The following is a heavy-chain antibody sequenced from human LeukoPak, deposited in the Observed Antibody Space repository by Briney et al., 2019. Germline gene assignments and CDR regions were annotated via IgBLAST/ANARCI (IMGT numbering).Heavy chain of an antibody. V-gene: IGHV3-20*04. Sequence: PGGSLRLSCAASGFTFDDYGMSWVRQAPGKGLEWVSGINWNGGSTGYADSVKGRFTISRDNAKNSLYLQMNSLRAEDTALYYCAREGTPYYYYYYMGVWGKGTTVTVSS. CDR3: AREGTPYYYYYYMGV. CDR1: GFTFDDYG. CDR2: INWNGGST. D-gene: IGHD1-1*01. J-gene: IGHJ6*03.